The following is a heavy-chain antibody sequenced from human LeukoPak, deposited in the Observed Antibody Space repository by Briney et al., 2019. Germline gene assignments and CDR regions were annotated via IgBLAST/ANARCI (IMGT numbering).Heavy chain of an antibody. CDR2: IYHSGNT. D-gene: IGHD2-2*01. Sequence: PSETLSLTCAVSGGSISSGGYSWSWIRQPPGKGLEWIGYIYHSGNTYYNPSLKSRVTISVDRSKNQFSLKLSSVTAADTAVYYCARGLVVVPGLLHYWGQGTLVTVSS. CDR1: GGSISSGGYS. J-gene: IGHJ4*02. CDR3: ARGLVVVPGLLHY. V-gene: IGHV4-30-2*01.